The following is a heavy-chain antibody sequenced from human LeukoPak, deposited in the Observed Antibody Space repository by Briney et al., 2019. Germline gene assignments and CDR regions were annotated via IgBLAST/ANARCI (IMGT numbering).Heavy chain of an antibody. J-gene: IGHJ6*03. CDR3: VIMSHTVVPTARIYYYMDI. CDR2: FDPENAKT. V-gene: IGHV1-24*01. CDR1: GYILTELS. Sequence: EASVKVSCKVSGYILTELSIHWVRQASGKGLEWMGSFDPENAKTMSAQTFQGRVTMTEDTSTDTAYMELRSLRSDDTAIYYCVIMSHTVVPTARIYYYMDIWGTGTTVIVSS. D-gene: IGHD1-1*01.